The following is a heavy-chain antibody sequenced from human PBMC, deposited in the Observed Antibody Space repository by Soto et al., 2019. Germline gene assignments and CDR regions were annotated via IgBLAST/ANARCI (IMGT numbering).Heavy chain of an antibody. V-gene: IGHV1-8*01. CDR3: ARGLDIVLVPAANWFDP. CDR2: MNPNSGNT. CDR1: GYTFTSYD. D-gene: IGHD2-2*01. Sequence: QVQLVQSGAEVKKPGASVKVSCKASGYTFTSYDINWVRQATGQGLEWMGWMNPNSGNTGYAQKFQGRVTMTRXXPXSXXYMELSSLRSEDTAVYYCARGLDIVLVPAANWFDPWGQGTLVTVSS. J-gene: IGHJ5*02.